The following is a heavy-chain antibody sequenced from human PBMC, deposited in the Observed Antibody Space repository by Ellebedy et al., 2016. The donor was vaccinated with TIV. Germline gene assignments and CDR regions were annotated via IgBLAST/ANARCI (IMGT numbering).Heavy chain of an antibody. J-gene: IGHJ4*02. CDR1: GFTLSDQP. CDR3: TKGFYWD. CDR2: SRNKADNYAT. Sequence: GESLKISXAASGFTLSDQPMDWVRQAPGMGLEWVGRSRNKADNYATVYAASVRGRFIISRDGSKNSLYLQMNSLKTEDTAVYYCTKGFYWDWGQGTLVTVAS. V-gene: IGHV3-72*01. D-gene: IGHD3-9*01.